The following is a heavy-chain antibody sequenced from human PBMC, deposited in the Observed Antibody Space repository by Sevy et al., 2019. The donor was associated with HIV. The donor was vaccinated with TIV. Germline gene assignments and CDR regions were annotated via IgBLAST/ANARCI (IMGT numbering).Heavy chain of an antibody. D-gene: IGHD5-18*01. J-gene: IGHJ4*02. CDR2: INNGGST. Sequence: GGSLRLSCGASEFTFSNYATSWVRQAPGKGPEWVSGINNGGSTYYADSVKGRFTISRDNSKKMVFLQMNSLRAEDTAVYYCASGDTTMITDLDYWGQGALVTVSS. CDR1: EFTFSNYA. CDR3: ASGDTTMITDLDY. V-gene: IGHV3-23*01.